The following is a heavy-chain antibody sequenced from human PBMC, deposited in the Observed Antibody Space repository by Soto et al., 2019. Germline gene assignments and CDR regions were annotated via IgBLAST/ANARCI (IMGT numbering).Heavy chain of an antibody. CDR3: ARCEAAAGNNWFDP. CDR2: TYYRSKWYN. D-gene: IGHD6-13*01. CDR1: GDSVSSNRAA. Sequence: SQTLSLTCAISGDSVSSNRAAWNWIRQSPSRGLEWLGRTYYRSKWYNDYAVSVKSRITINPDTSKNQFSLQLNSVTPEDTAVYYCARCEAAAGNNWFDPWGQGILVTVPQ. V-gene: IGHV6-1*01. J-gene: IGHJ5*02.